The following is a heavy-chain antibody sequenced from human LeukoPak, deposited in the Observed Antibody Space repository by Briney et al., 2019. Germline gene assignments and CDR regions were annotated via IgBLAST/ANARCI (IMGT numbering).Heavy chain of an antibody. CDR2: IYYSGST. CDR3: ARESTYYDFWSGYYAVFDY. D-gene: IGHD3-3*01. CDR1: GGSISSYY. Sequence: PSETLSLTCTVSGGSISSYYWSWIRQPPGKGLEWIGYIYYSGSTNYNPSLKSRVTISVDTSKNQFSLKLSSVTAADTAVYYCARESTYYDFWSGYYAVFDYWGQGTLVTVSS. V-gene: IGHV4-59*12. J-gene: IGHJ4*02.